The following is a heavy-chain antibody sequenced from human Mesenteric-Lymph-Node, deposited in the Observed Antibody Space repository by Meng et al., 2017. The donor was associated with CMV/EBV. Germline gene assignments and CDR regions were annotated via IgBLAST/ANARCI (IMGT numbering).Heavy chain of an antibody. J-gene: IGHJ6*02. D-gene: IGHD3-3*01. CDR2: ISWNSASI. CDR1: GFTFDDYA. Sequence: SLKISCAASGFTFDDYAMDWVRQAPGKGLEWVSSISWNSASIAYADSVRGRFTISRDNAKNTLYLQMNSLRAEDTAVYYCARDRPAITIFGVVIPLSYGMDVWGQGTTVTVSS. CDR3: ARDRPAITIFGVVIPLSYGMDV. V-gene: IGHV3-9*01.